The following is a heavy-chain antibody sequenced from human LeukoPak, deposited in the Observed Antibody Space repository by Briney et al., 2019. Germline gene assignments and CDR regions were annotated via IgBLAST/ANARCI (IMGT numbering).Heavy chain of an antibody. CDR2: IITTFGTA. CDR1: GGTFSSYA. J-gene: IGHJ5*02. CDR3: SSGSGYDRVEYNWFDP. V-gene: IGHV1-69*13. D-gene: IGHD5-12*01. Sequence: SVKVSCKASGGTFSSYAISWVRQAPGQGLEWMGGIITTFGTANYAQKFHGRVTITADESTSKAYMELSSLRSEDTAVYYCSSGSGYDRVEYNWFDPWGQGSLVTVSS.